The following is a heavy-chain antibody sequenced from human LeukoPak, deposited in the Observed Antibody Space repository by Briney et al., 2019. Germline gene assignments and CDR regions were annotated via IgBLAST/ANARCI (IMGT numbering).Heavy chain of an antibody. D-gene: IGHD3-22*01. J-gene: IGHJ4*02. CDR3: ARGYDDSSGYYSYYFDY. V-gene: IGHV3-23*01. CDR2: ISGSGGST. CDR1: GFTFSSYG. Sequence: GGTLRLSCAASGFTFSSYGMSWVRQAPGKGLEWVSAISGSGGSTYYADSVKGRFTISRDNSKNTLYLQMNSLRAEDTAVYYCARGYDDSSGYYSYYFDYWGQGTLVTVSS.